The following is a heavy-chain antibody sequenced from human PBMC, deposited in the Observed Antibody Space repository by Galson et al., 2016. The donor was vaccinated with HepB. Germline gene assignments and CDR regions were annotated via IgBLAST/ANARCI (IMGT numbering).Heavy chain of an antibody. Sequence: SVKVSCKVSGYSLSKLSIHWVRQAPEKGLEYMGAFDPEDGTVYAQKFQGRVTMTEDTSTDTAYMQLSSLRSEDTAIYYRATISLRYCLGGSCYLDYWGQGTLVTVSS. CDR3: ATISLRYCLGGSCYLDY. CDR1: GYSLSKLS. V-gene: IGHV1-24*01. J-gene: IGHJ4*02. CDR2: FDPEDGT. D-gene: IGHD2-15*01.